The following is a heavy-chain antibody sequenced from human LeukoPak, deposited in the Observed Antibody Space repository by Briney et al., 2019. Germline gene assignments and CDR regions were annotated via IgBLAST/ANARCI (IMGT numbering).Heavy chain of an antibody. CDR1: GGSISSGGY. J-gene: IGHJ3*02. Sequence: SETLSLTCTVSGGSISSGGYWSWIRLPPGKGLEWIGYLSKSGNTNYSPSLKSRVTIFGDTSKNQFFLKLSSVTAADTAVYYCARARYVNSFYAFDIWGQGTLVTVSS. CDR3: ARARYVNSFYAFDI. CDR2: LSKSGNT. V-gene: IGHV4-61*08. D-gene: IGHD3-9*01.